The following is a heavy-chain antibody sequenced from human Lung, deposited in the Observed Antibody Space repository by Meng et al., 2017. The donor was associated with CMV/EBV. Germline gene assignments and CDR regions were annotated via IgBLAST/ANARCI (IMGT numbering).Heavy chain of an antibody. CDR1: GYTFTGYY. CDR3: ASGGYCSSTSCYRGWFDP. CDR2: INPNSGGT. Sequence: SVXVSXXASGYTFTGYYMHWVRQAPGQGLEWMGWINPNSGGTNYAQKFQGRVTMTRDTSISTAYMELSRLRSDDTAVYYCASGGYCSSTSCYRGWFDPWGQGTXVTVSS. V-gene: IGHV1-2*02. J-gene: IGHJ5*02. D-gene: IGHD2-2*02.